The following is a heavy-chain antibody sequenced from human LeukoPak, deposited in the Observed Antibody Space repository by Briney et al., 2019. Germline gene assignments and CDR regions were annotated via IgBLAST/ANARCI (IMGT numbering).Heavy chain of an antibody. Sequence: PSETLSLTCAVYGGSFSGYYWSWIRQPPGKGLEWIGEINHSGSTNYNPSLKSRVTISLDTSNKQLSLRLSSVTAADTAVYFCARASDNGRFIDYWGQGTLVTVSS. CDR2: INHSGST. CDR1: GGSFSGYY. V-gene: IGHV4-34*01. CDR3: ARASDNGRFIDY. J-gene: IGHJ4*02. D-gene: IGHD2-8*01.